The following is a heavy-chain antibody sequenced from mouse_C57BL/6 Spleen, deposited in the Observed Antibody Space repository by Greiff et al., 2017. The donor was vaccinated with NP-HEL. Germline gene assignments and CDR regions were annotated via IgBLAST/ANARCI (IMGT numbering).Heavy chain of an antibody. J-gene: IGHJ3*01. D-gene: IGHD2-4*01. CDR2: IYPGDGDT. Sequence: VKLQESGPELVKPGASVKISCKASGYAFSSSWMNWVKQRPGKGLEWIGRIYPGDGDTNYNGKFKGKATLTADKSSSTAYMQLSSLTTEDPAVYFWARRYYDYDGAWFAYWGQGTLVTVSA. CDR3: ARRYYDYDGAWFAY. CDR1: GYAFSSSW. V-gene: IGHV1-82*01.